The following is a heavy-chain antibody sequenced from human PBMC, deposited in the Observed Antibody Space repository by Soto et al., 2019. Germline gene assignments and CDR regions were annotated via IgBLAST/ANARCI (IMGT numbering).Heavy chain of an antibody. CDR2: IKSKTDGGTT. V-gene: IGHV3-15*07. Sequence: RLACAACGLSLSNAWMNRVSKTPGKGLEWVGRIKSKTDGGTTDYAAPVKGRFTISRDDSKNTLYLQMNSLKTEDTAVYYCTTLSITIFGVVLMDVWGQGTTVT. CDR1: GLSLSNAW. CDR3: TTLSITIFGVVLMDV. J-gene: IGHJ6*02. D-gene: IGHD3-3*01.